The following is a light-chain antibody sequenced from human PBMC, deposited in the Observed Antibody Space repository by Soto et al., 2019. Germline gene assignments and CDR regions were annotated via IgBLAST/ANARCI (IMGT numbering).Light chain of an antibody. Sequence: QSVLTQPPSVSAAPGQKVTISCSGSSPNIGNNYVSWYQQLPGTAPKLLMYDNNKRPSGIPDRFSGSKSGTSATLDITGLQTGDEADYYCGTWDSSLSAGVFGGGTQLTVL. CDR1: SPNIGNNY. V-gene: IGLV1-51*01. J-gene: IGLJ3*02. CDR3: GTWDSSLSAGV. CDR2: DNN.